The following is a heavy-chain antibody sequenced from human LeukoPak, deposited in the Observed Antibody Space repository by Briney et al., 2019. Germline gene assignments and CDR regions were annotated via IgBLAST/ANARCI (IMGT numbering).Heavy chain of an antibody. J-gene: IGHJ4*02. CDR3: ASRYDYGDYAAFY. CDR1: GGTFSSYA. CDR2: IIPIFGTA. Sequence: SVKVSCKASGGTFSSYAISWVRQAPGQGLEWMGRIIPIFGTANYAQKFQGGVTITTDESTSTAYMELSSLRSEDTAVYYCASRYDYGDYAAFYWGQGTLVTVSS. V-gene: IGHV1-69*05. D-gene: IGHD4-17*01.